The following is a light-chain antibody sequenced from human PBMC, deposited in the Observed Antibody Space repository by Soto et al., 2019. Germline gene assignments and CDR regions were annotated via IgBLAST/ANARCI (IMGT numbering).Light chain of an antibody. CDR1: QSVTSNY. J-gene: IGKJ1*01. Sequence: EIVLTQSPGTLSLSPGERATLSCRASQSVTSNYLAWYQQKPGQAPRLLIFGASSRATCIPDKFSGSGSGTDLTLTISRLEPDDFAVYYCQRYGGPSWTFGQGTRVESK. V-gene: IGKV3-20*01. CDR3: QRYGGPSWT. CDR2: GAS.